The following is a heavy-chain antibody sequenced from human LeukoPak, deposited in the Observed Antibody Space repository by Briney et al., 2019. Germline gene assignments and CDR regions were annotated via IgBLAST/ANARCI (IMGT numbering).Heavy chain of an antibody. CDR1: GYSFTSYW. Sequence: PREPLKISCKGSGYSFTSYWIGWVRQMPGKGLEWMGIIYPGDSDTRYSPSFQGQVTISADKSISTAYLQWSSLKASDTAMYYCARSHYDFWSGYPYEGGWYFDYWGQGTLVTVSS. CDR2: IYPGDSDT. CDR3: ARSHYDFWSGYPYEGGWYFDY. D-gene: IGHD3-3*01. J-gene: IGHJ4*02. V-gene: IGHV5-51*03.